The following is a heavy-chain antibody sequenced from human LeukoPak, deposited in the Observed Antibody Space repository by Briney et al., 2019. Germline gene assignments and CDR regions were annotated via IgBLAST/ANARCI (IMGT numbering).Heavy chain of an antibody. CDR1: GYTFTSYG. D-gene: IGHD3-10*01. Sequence: ASVKVSCKASGYTFTSYGISWVRQAPGQGLEWMGWISPYNGNTNYAQKLQGRVTMTTDTSTSTAYMELRSLRSDDTAVYYCARSPSLTYYYGSGSYHERPYDYWGQGTLVTVSS. V-gene: IGHV1-18*01. CDR3: ARSPSLTYYYGSGSYHERPYDY. J-gene: IGHJ4*02. CDR2: ISPYNGNT.